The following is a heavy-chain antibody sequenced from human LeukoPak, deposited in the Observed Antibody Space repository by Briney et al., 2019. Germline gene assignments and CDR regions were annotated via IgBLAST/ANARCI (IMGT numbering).Heavy chain of an antibody. J-gene: IGHJ3*02. V-gene: IGHV3-7*01. CDR3: ARDADLGTTITGGFDI. Sequence: QTGGSLRLSCAASGFTFSSYAMSWVRQAPGKGLEWVANIKHDGSAKFYVDSVKGRFTISRDNAKNLLYLQMNSLRAEDTAVYYCARDADLGTTITGGFDIWGQGTMVTVSS. CDR1: GFTFSSYA. D-gene: IGHD5-24*01. CDR2: IKHDGSAK.